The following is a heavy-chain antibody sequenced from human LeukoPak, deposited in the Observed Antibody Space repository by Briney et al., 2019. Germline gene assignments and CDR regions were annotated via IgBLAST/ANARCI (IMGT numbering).Heavy chain of an antibody. J-gene: IGHJ6*02. CDR1: GSTFSSYA. Sequence: GASVKVSCKASGSTFSSYAISWVRQAPGQGLEWMGRIIPIFGIANYAQKFQGRVTITADKSTSTAYMELSSLRSEDTAVYYCARGAAAAGYYYYYGKDVWGQGTTVTVSS. CDR3: ARGAAAAGYYYYYGKDV. V-gene: IGHV1-69*04. CDR2: IIPIFGIA. D-gene: IGHD6-13*01.